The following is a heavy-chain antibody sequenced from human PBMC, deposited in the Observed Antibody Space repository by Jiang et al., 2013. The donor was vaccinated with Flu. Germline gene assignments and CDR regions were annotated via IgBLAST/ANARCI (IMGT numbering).Heavy chain of an antibody. D-gene: IGHD6-13*01. CDR1: GGSISSSTYY. CDR3: ARHNGLEGSTWYASFDS. CDR2: IYYSGIT. V-gene: IGHV4-39*01. Sequence: GLLKPSETLSLTCTVSGGSISSSTYYWGWIRQPPGKWLEWIGSIYYSGITDYSPSLRSRVTISVDTSKNQFSVKLSSVTAADTAVYYCARHNGLEGSTWYASFDSWGQGTLVTVSS. J-gene: IGHJ4*02.